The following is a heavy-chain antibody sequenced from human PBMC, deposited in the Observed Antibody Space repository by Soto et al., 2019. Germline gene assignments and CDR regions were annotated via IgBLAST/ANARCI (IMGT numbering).Heavy chain of an antibody. CDR1: VFTFSDYY. CDR2: ISSSGSYT. J-gene: IGHJ4*01. Sequence: GSLRLSCASSVFTFSDYYMSCIRHAPGKWLEWISYISSSGSYTNYAASVKGRFTVSRDNSKNSLYLQMNSLRAEDTAVYYCARDYYDVSGYPHLDYWGHITLVTRSS. D-gene: IGHD3-22*01. V-gene: IGHV3-11*06. CDR3: ARDYYDVSGYPHLDY.